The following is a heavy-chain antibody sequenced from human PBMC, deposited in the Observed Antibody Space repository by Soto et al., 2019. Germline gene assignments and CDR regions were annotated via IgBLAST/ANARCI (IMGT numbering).Heavy chain of an antibody. Sequence: EVQVVESGGGLVQPGGSLRLSCVASGFTFSTYWMHWVRQAPGKGLVWVSRIKFDGSTTSYADSVKGRFTISRDNAKNTVYLQMNSLRAEDTGVCYCARGLRNYYGVDVWGQGATVTVSS. CDR1: GFTFSTYW. J-gene: IGHJ6*02. CDR3: ARGLRNYYGVDV. D-gene: IGHD5-12*01. V-gene: IGHV3-74*01. CDR2: IKFDGSTT.